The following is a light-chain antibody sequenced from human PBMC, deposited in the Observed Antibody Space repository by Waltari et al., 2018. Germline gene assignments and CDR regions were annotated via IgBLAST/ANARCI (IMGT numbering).Light chain of an antibody. CDR1: QSVGTY. V-gene: IGKV3-11*01. CDR2: DAS. J-gene: IGKJ4*01. CDR3: QHRRNWPLT. Sequence: EIVLTQSPAILSFSPGEGATLSCRASQSVGTYLAWYQQRPGQSPRLLIYDASYRATGIPARFSGSGSETDFTLTISSLQPEDFAVYYCQHRRNWPLTFGGGTRVQI.